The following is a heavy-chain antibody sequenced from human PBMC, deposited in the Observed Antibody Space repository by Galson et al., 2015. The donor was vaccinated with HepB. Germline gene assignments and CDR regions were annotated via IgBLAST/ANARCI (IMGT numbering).Heavy chain of an antibody. V-gene: IGHV3-23*01. CDR1: GFTFSSYA. D-gene: IGHD3-3*01. Sequence: SLRLSCAASGFTFSSYAMSWVRQARGKGLEWVSAISGSGGSTYYADSVKGRFTISRDNSKNTLYLQMNSLRAEDTAVYYCAKLYYDFWSGSHYYYMDVWGKGTTVTVSS. J-gene: IGHJ6*03. CDR2: ISGSGGST. CDR3: AKLYYDFWSGSHYYYMDV.